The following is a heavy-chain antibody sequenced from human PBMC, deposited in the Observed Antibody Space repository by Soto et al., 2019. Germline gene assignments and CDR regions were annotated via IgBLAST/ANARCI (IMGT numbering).Heavy chain of an antibody. J-gene: IGHJ5*02. Sequence: VQLVQSGAEVKKPGSSVKVSCKASGGTFSSYTISWVRQAPGQGLEWMGRIIPILGIANYAQKFQGRVTITADKSTSTAYMELSSLRSEDTAVYYCARAPYYGDFNWFDPWGQGTLVTVSS. CDR2: IIPILGIA. V-gene: IGHV1-69*02. CDR1: GGTFSSYT. CDR3: ARAPYYGDFNWFDP. D-gene: IGHD4-17*01.